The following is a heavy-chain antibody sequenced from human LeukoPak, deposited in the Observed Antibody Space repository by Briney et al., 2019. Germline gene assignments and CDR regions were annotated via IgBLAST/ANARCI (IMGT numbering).Heavy chain of an antibody. J-gene: IGHJ4*02. CDR3: ARADYGDYVDYFDY. V-gene: IGHV1-8*01. D-gene: IGHD4-17*01. CDR2: MNPNSGNT. CDR1: GYTFTSYD. Sequence: ASVNVSCKASGYTFTSYDITWVRQATGQGLEWMGWMNPNSGNTGYAQKFQGRVTMTRNTSISTAYMELSSLRSEDTAVYYCARADYGDYVDYFDYWGQGTLVTVSS.